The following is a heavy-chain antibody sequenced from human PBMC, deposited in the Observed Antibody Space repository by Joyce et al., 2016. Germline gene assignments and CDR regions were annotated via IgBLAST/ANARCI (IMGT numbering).Heavy chain of an antibody. D-gene: IGHD6-13*01. J-gene: IGHJ5*02. V-gene: IGHV3-21*02. CDR2: MSSSGTYI. CDR1: GFTYSSYS. CDR3: ARVSRAAAGTRSWFDP. Sequence: EVQLVESGGGLVKPGGSLRLSCADSGFTYSSYSMNWVGQAPGKGREWVSSMSSSGTYIYNADSLKGRFTISRDNTKNSLYQQMNSLRAEDTAVYYCARVSRAAAGTRSWFDPWGQGTLVTVSS.